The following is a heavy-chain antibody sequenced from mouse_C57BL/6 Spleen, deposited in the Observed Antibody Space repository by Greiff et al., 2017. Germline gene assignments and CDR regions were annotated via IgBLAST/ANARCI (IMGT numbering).Heavy chain of an antibody. J-gene: IGHJ2*01. Sequence: EVQPQQSGPELVKPGASVKIPCKASGYTFTDYNMDWVKQSHGKSLEWIGDINPNNGGTIYNQKFKGKATLTVDKSSSTAYMELSSLTSEDTAVYYCARWDYYGSSSWYVDYWGQGTTLTVSS. CDR3: ARWDYYGSSSWYVDY. D-gene: IGHD1-1*01. CDR1: GYTFTDYN. V-gene: IGHV1-18*01. CDR2: INPNNGGT.